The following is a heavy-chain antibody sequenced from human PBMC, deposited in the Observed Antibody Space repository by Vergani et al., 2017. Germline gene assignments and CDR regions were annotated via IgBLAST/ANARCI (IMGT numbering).Heavy chain of an antibody. CDR1: GGSISSYY. CDR3: ATSVAGPLP. D-gene: IGHD6-19*01. J-gene: IGHJ4*02. Sequence: QVQLQESGPGLVKPSETLSLTCTVSGGSISSYYWSWIRQPPGKGLEWIGYIYYSGSTNYNPSLKSRVTISVDTSKNQFSLKLSSVTAADTVMYYCATSVAGPLPWGQGTLVTVSS. V-gene: IGHV4-59*01. CDR2: IYYSGST.